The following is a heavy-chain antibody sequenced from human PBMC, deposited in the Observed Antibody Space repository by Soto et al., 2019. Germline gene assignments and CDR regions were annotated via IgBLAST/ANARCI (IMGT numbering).Heavy chain of an antibody. V-gene: IGHV4-59*01. Sequence: ASETLSLTCTVSSGPISSYYWSWIRQPPGEGLQWIGYIHYSGSTKYNPSLKSRVTMSVDTSKNKFSLSLKSVTAADTAVYYCARTLFTYGNWFDPWGQGTLVTVSS. D-gene: IGHD4-17*01. CDR2: IHYSGST. CDR3: ARTLFTYGNWFDP. CDR1: SGPISSYY. J-gene: IGHJ5*02.